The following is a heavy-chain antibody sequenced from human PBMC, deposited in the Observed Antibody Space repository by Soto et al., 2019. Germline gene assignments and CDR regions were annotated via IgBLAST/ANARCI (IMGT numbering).Heavy chain of an antibody. V-gene: IGHV1-69*12. CDR2: IMPIFRAP. D-gene: IGHD2-15*01. CDR3: ASWLKGPDIGNYYYGMDV. CDR1: GGAFSDYA. J-gene: IGHJ6*02. Sequence: QVQLVQSGAEVKKPGSSVKVSCKASGGAFSDYAFSWARQAPGQGLEWLGGIMPIFRAPDYAQKFQGRVTITADEFTRTAYMEMNSLRSEDTAVYYCASWLKGPDIGNYYYGMDVWGQGTTVTVS.